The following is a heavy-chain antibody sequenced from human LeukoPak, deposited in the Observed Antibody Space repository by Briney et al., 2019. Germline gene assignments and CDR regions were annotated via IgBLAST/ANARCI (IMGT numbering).Heavy chain of an antibody. Sequence: GSLRLSCAASGFTFSSYSVNWVRQAPGKGLEWVSSISSSSSYIYYADSVRGRFTISRDNAKNSLYLQMNSLRAEDTAVYYCARDWGNYDFWSGPTYYYYYMDVWGKGTTVTVSS. J-gene: IGHJ6*03. CDR2: ISSSSSYI. V-gene: IGHV3-21*01. CDR3: ARDWGNYDFWSGPTYYYYYMDV. D-gene: IGHD3-3*01. CDR1: GFTFSSYS.